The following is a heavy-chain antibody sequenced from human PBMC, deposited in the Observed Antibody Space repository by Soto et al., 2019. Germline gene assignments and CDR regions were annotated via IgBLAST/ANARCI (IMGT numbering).Heavy chain of an antibody. V-gene: IGHV1-24*01. D-gene: IGHD4-4*01. CDR2: FDPEDGGT. J-gene: IGHJ4*02. Sequence: ASVKVSCKVSGYTLTELSMHWVRQAPGKGLEWMGGFDPEDGGTIYAQKFQGRVTMTEDTSTETAYMELSSLRSEDTAVYYCATPSRPTVTTYSGVFDYWGQGTLVTVSS. CDR1: GYTLTELS. CDR3: ATPSRPTVTTYSGVFDY.